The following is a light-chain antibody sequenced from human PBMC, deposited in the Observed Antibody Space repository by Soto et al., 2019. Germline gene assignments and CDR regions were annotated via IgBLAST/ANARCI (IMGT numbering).Light chain of an antibody. CDR1: KNDIGVYDF. CDR2: EVV. Sequence: QSVLTQPPSASGSPGQSGTISCTGTKNDIGVYDFVSWYQHHPGKAPRLIIYEVVQRPSGVPDRFSGSKSGNTAPLTVSGLQAADEGDYFCKSYAGSNTYVFGSGTKVTVL. V-gene: IGLV2-8*01. J-gene: IGLJ1*01. CDR3: KSYAGSNTYV.